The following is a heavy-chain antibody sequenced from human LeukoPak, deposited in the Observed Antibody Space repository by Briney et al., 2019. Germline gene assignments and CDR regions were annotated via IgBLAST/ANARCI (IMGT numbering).Heavy chain of an antibody. Sequence: ASVKVSCKASGYTFTGYYMHWVRQAPGQGLEWVGWINPNSGGTNFAQKFQGRVILTRDTSITTAYMELRRLKSDDTAVYYCARVAGNVAASAPIYWGQGTLVTVSS. CDR1: GYTFTGYY. CDR2: INPNSGGT. J-gene: IGHJ4*02. CDR3: ARVAGNVAASAPIY. D-gene: IGHD2-15*01. V-gene: IGHV1-2*02.